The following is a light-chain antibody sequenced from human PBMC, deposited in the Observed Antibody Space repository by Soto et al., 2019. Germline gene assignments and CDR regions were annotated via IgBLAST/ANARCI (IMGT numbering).Light chain of an antibody. CDR1: QSVATY. CDR3: QHRTGWPPSCT. J-gene: IGKJ2*02. V-gene: IGKV3-11*01. Sequence: EIVLTQSPLTLALSPGERATLSCRASQSVATYLAWYQQRPGQAPRLLIYDASHRATGIPARFSGSGSGTDFTLTISSLEPEDFAVYYCQHRTGWPPSCTFGPGTKVEIK. CDR2: DAS.